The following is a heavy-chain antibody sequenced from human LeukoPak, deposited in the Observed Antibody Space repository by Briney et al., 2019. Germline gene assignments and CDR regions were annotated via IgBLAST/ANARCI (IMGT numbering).Heavy chain of an antibody. CDR2: IYYSGST. J-gene: IGHJ6*03. V-gene: IGHV4-34*01. D-gene: IGHD1-1*01. CDR3: ARAVNWTDYYYYMDV. Sequence: PSETLSLTCAVYGGSFSGYYWGWIRQPPGKGLEWIGSIYYSGSTYYNPSLKSRVTISVDTSKNQFSLKLSSVTAADTAVYYCARAVNWTDYYYYMDVWGKGTTVTVSS. CDR1: GGSFSGYY.